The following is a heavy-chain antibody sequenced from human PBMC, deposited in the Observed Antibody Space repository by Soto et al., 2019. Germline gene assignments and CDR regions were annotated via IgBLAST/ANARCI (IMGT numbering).Heavy chain of an antibody. CDR1: GGSISSGDYY. D-gene: IGHD3-16*01. Sequence: SETLSLTCTVSGGSISSGDYYWSWIRQPPGKGLEWIGYIYYSGSTYYNPSLKSRVTISVDTSKNQFPLKLSSVTAADTAVYYCARSLGYYGMDVWGQGTTVTVSS. J-gene: IGHJ6*02. CDR2: IYYSGST. CDR3: ARSLGYYGMDV. V-gene: IGHV4-30-4*01.